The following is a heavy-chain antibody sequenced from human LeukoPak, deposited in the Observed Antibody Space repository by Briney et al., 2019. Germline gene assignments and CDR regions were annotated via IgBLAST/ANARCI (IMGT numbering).Heavy chain of an antibody. CDR3: ARGKAGPWRTAMVKDY. CDR1: GGSVSSGSYY. Sequence: SETLSLTCTVSGGSVSSGSYYWSWIRQPPGKGLEWIGYIYYSGSTNYNPSLKSRVTISVDTSKNQFSLKLSSVTAADTAVYYCARGKAGPWRTAMVKDYWGQGTLVTVSS. D-gene: IGHD5-18*01. J-gene: IGHJ4*02. CDR2: IYYSGST. V-gene: IGHV4-61*01.